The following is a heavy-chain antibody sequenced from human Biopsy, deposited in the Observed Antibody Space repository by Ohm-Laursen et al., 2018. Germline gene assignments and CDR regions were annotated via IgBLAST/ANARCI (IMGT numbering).Heavy chain of an antibody. V-gene: IGHV1-2*02. J-gene: IGHJ5*01. CDR3: ARELGDFWGGRQFDF. CDR2: IDPKSGGT. D-gene: IGHD3-3*01. CDR1: AYSFGDHR. Sequence: GSSVKVSCKASAYSFGDHRIHWVRQAPGPGLEWMGWIDPKSGGTNYAQKFQGRVTMTRDTSISTTYMELRRLTSDDTAVFYCARELGDFWGGRQFDFWGQGTLVTVSS.